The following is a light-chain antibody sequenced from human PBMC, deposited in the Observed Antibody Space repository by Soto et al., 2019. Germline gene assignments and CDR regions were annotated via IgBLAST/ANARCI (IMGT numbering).Light chain of an antibody. J-gene: IGKJ4*01. CDR2: GAS. V-gene: IGKV3-15*01. CDR1: QSISSN. Sequence: EIVMTQSPATLSVSPGERVTLSCRASQSISSNLAWYQQKPGQAPKNVLYGASTRATGIPARFSGSGSGTEFTLTISRLQSEDFAVYYCQQYNKWLPLTFGGGTKVEIK. CDR3: QQYNKWLPLT.